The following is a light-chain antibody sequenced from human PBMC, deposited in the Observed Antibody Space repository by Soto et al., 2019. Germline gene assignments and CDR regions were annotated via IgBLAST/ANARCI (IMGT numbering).Light chain of an antibody. CDR2: EGS. CDR3: CSYAGSSTFSYV. CDR1: SSDVGSYNL. V-gene: IGLV2-23*03. Sequence: LAQPASVSGSPGQSITISCTGTSSDVGSYNLVSWYQQHPGKAPKLMIYEGSKRPSGVSNRFSGSKSGNTASLTISGLQAEDEADYYCCSYAGSSTFSYVFGTGTKVTVL. J-gene: IGLJ1*01.